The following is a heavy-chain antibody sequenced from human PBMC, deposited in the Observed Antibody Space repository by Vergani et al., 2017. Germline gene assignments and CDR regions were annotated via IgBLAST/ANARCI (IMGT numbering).Heavy chain of an antibody. Sequence: QGQVVQSGAEVKKSGASVRVSCKTSGYTFSIYYMHWVRQAPGQGLELMGIINPSGGDTNYAQKFQGSVTMTRDTSMSTVYMELSSLRSEDTAIYYCARGDYGILTGYRYWGQGTLVTVSA. V-gene: IGHV1-46*03. CDR1: GYTFSIYY. D-gene: IGHD3-9*01. CDR3: ARGDYGILTGYRY. CDR2: INPSGGDT. J-gene: IGHJ4*02.